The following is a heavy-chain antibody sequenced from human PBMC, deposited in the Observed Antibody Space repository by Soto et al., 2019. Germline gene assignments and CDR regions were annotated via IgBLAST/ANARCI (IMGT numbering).Heavy chain of an antibody. D-gene: IGHD2-2*01. CDR3: ARDQYCSSTSCYGVYWQDSYYYGMDV. CDR2: ISYDGSNK. CDR1: GFTFSSYA. V-gene: IGHV3-30-3*01. Sequence: QPGGSLRLSCAASGFTFSSYAMHWVRQAPGKGLEWVAVISYDGSNKYYADSVKGRFTISRDNSKNTLYLQMNSLRAEDTAVYYCARDQYCSSTSCYGVYWQDSYYYGMDVWGQGTTVTVSS. J-gene: IGHJ6*02.